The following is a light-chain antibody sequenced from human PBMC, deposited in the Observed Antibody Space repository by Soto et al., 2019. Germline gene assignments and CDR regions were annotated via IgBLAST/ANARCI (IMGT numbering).Light chain of an antibody. CDR2: GAS. V-gene: IGKV3-15*01. J-gene: IGKJ1*01. CDR3: QQYNNWPRT. CDR1: QSVSSN. Sequence: EIVMTQSPATLSASPGERATLSCRASQSVSSNLAWYQQKPGQAPMLLIYGASTRATGIPARFSGSGSGTEFTLTISSLQSEDFAVYYCQQYNNWPRTFGQGTKVAI.